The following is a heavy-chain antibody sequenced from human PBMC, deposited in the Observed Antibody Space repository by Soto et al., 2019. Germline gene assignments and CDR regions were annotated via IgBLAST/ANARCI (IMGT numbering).Heavy chain of an antibody. Sequence: GGSLRLSCNCSGFRFSEHAMTWVRQAPGKGLEWVGFIRNTPYGGTTDYAASVRGRFTIARDDSASIAYLQMNSLKTEDSGLYYCSRGSFGYYGPWGPGTLVTVSS. CDR2: IRNTPYGGTT. V-gene: IGHV3-49*04. CDR3: SRGSFGYYGP. J-gene: IGHJ5*02. D-gene: IGHD2-2*03. CDR1: GFRFSEHA.